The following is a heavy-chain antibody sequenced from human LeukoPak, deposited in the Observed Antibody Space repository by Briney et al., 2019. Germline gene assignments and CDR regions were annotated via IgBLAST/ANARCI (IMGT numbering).Heavy chain of an antibody. D-gene: IGHD3-22*01. CDR3: ARVVVAHFDY. J-gene: IGHJ4*02. Sequence: SETLSLTCAVYGGSFSGYYWSWIRQPPGKGLEWIGEINHSGSTNYNPSLKSRVTISVDTSKNQFSLKLSSATAADTAVYYCARVVVAHFDYWGQGTLVTVSS. CDR2: INHSGST. CDR1: GGSFSGYY. V-gene: IGHV4-34*01.